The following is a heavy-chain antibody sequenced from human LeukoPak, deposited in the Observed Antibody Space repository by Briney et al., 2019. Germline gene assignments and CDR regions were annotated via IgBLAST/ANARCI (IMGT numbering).Heavy chain of an antibody. CDR2: ISSSSSYI. J-gene: IGHJ4*02. Sequence: GGSLRPSCAASGFTFSSYSMSWVRQAPGKGLEWVSSISSSSSYIYYADSVKGRFTISRDNAKNSLYLQMNSLRAEDTAVYYCARDGPYGGYFDYWGQGTLVTVSS. V-gene: IGHV3-21*01. D-gene: IGHD4/OR15-4a*01. CDR3: ARDGPYGGYFDY. CDR1: GFTFSSYS.